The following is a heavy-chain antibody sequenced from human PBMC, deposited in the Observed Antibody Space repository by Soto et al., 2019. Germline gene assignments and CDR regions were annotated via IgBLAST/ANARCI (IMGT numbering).Heavy chain of an antibody. Sequence: ASVKVSCKASGGTFSSYAIGWVRQAPGQGLEWMGGIIPIFGTANYAQKFQGRVTITADKSTSTAYMELSSLRSEDTAVYYCARGSSSSEFPYYYGMDVWGQGTTVTVSS. V-gene: IGHV1-69*06. J-gene: IGHJ6*02. D-gene: IGHD6-6*01. CDR1: GGTFSSYA. CDR2: IIPIFGTA. CDR3: ARGSSSSEFPYYYGMDV.